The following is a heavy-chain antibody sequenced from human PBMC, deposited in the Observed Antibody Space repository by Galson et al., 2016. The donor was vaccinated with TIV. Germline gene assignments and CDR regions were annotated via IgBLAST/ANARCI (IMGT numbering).Heavy chain of an antibody. D-gene: IGHD3-22*01. Sequence: SLRLSCAASGFTFSSYFMNWVRQAPGKGLEWVANITPDGGEKHYVDSVKGRFTISRDNSKNTLYMEMHSLRADDTAVYYCASPRHSYDTSGIFDYWGQGTLVTVSS. J-gene: IGHJ4*02. CDR2: ITPDGGEK. CDR3: ASPRHSYDTSGIFDY. CDR1: GFTFSSYF. V-gene: IGHV3-7*01.